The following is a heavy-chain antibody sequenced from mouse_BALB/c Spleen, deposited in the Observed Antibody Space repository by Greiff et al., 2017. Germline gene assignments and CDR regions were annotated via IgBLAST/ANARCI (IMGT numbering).Heavy chain of an antibody. D-gene: IGHD2-4*01. CDR1: GFTFSSYG. CDR2: SSSGGSYT. V-gene: IGHV5-6*01. J-gene: IGHJ4*01. CDR3: ARHQYEYDGGYYAMDD. Sequence: EVQVVESGGDLVKPGGSLKLSCAASGFTFSSYGMSWVRQTPDKRLEWVATSSSGGSYTYYPDSVKGRFTISRDNAKNTLYLQMSSLKTEDTAMYYSARHQYEYDGGYYAMDDWGQGTSVTVSS.